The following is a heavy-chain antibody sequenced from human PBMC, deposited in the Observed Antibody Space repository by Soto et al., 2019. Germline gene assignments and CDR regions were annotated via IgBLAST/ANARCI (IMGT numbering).Heavy chain of an antibody. D-gene: IGHD3-3*01. V-gene: IGHV3-53*01. CDR2: IYSGGST. CDR1: GFTVSSNY. CDR3: ARGPPVTIFGVVIQPYYYGMDV. Sequence: GSLRLSCAASGFTVSSNYMSWVRQAPGKGLEWVSVIYSGGSTYYADSVKGRFTISRDNSKNTLYLQMNSLRAEDTAVYYCARGPPVTIFGVVIQPYYYGMDVWGQGTTVTVSS. J-gene: IGHJ6*02.